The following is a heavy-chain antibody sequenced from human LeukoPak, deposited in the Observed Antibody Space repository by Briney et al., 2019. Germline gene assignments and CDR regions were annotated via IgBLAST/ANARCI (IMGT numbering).Heavy chain of an antibody. Sequence: GGSLRLSCAASGFTFSSSWMSWVRQAPGKALEWVANIKQDGSEKYYVGSVKGRFTITRDNAKNSLYLQMDSLRAEDTAVYHCARDGPYSSSATHPPWGQGTLVTVSS. CDR3: ARDGPYSSSATHPP. CDR1: GFTFSSSW. D-gene: IGHD6-6*01. V-gene: IGHV3-7*03. J-gene: IGHJ5*02. CDR2: IKQDGSEK.